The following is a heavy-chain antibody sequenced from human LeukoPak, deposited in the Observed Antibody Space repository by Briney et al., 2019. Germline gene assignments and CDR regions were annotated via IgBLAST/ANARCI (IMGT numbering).Heavy chain of an antibody. V-gene: IGHV4-39*07. Sequence: SETLSLTCTVSGGSISSSSYYWGWIRQPPGKGLEWIGSIYYSGSTYYNPSLKSRVTISVDTSKNQFSLKLSSVTAADTAVYYCARDSEIEAVAGTYYYYMDVWGNGTTVTIS. CDR3: ARDSEIEAVAGTYYYYMDV. CDR2: IYYSGST. J-gene: IGHJ6*03. CDR1: GGSISSSSYY. D-gene: IGHD6-19*01.